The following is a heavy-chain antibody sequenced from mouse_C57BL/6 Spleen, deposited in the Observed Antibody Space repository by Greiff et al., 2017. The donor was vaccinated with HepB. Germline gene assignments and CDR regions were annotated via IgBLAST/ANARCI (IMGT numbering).Heavy chain of an antibody. J-gene: IGHJ2*01. CDR3: AREHDYGRFDY. CDR2: INYDGSST. Sequence: EVKLMESEGGLVQPGSSMKLSCTASGFTFSDYYMAWVRQVPEKGLEWVANINYDGSSTYYLDSLKSRFIISRDNAKNILYLQMSSLKSEDTATYYCAREHDYGRFDYWGQGTTLTVSS. D-gene: IGHD2-4*01. V-gene: IGHV5-16*01. CDR1: GFTFSDYY.